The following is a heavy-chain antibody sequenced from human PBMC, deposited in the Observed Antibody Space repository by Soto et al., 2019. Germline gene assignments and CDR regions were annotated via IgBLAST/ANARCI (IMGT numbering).Heavy chain of an antibody. CDR1: GYSFTSYW. Sequence: PGESLKISCKGSGYSFTSYWVGWVRQMPGKGLEWMGIIYPGDSDTRYSPSFQGQVTISADKSISTAYLQWSSLKASDTAMYYCARRGFRKHYYYYGMDVWGQGTTVTVSS. CDR2: IYPGDSDT. J-gene: IGHJ6*02. V-gene: IGHV5-51*01. CDR3: ARRGFRKHYYYYGMDV.